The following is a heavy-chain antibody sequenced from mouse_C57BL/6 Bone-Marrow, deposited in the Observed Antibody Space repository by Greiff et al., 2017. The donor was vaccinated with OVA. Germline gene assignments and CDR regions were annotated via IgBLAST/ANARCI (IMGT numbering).Heavy chain of an antibody. V-gene: IGHV10-1*01. CDR3: VSYCYGWPWFAY. Sequence: EVQLVESGGGLVQPKGSLKLSCAASGFSFNTYAMNWVRQAPGKGLEWVARIRSKSNNYATYYADSVKDRFTISRDDSESMLYLQMNNLKTEDTAMYYCVSYCYGWPWFAYWGQGTLVTVSA. CDR1: GFSFNTYA. D-gene: IGHD1-1*01. CDR2: IRSKSNNYAT. J-gene: IGHJ3*01.